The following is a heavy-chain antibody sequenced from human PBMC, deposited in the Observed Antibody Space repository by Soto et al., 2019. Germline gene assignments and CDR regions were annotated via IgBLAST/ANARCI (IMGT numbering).Heavy chain of an antibody. V-gene: IGHV1-18*01. D-gene: IGHD3-22*01. Sequence: QVHLVQSGAEVKKPGASVKVSCKASGYSFNNYGISWVRQAPGQGLEWMGWIAAYNGNTNYAQKFQGRVTMTTDTSXXTAYMELRSLRSDDTAVYYCARDDHDFYYYLNMDVWGQGTTVTVSS. CDR3: ARDDHDFYYYLNMDV. CDR2: IAAYNGNT. J-gene: IGHJ6*02. CDR1: GYSFNNYG.